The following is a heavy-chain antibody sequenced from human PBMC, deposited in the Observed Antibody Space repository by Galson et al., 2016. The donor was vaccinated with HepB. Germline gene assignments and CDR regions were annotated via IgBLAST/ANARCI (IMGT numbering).Heavy chain of an antibody. D-gene: IGHD5-12*01. Sequence: ETLSLTCSVSGASINSYYWSWIRQPPGKGLEWIGYIHYNRGTNYSPSLASRVIISLDSSKNLFSLRLTSVTAADTALYYCARQYRGGPSDYWGQGTLVIVSS. CDR2: IHYNRGT. J-gene: IGHJ4*02. CDR1: GASINSYY. CDR3: ARQYRGGPSDY. V-gene: IGHV4-59*12.